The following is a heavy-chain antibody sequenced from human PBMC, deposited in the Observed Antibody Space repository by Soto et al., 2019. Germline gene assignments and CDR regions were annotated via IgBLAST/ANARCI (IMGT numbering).Heavy chain of an antibody. D-gene: IGHD6-19*01. V-gene: IGHV1-18*01. CDR1: GYTFTSYG. CDR3: ARLGDIAVAGAFDI. Sequence: AASVKVSCKASGYTFTSYGISWVRQAPGQGLEWMGWISAYNGNTNYAQKLQGRVTMTTDTSTSTAHMELRSLRSDDTAVYYCARLGDIAVAGAFDIWVKGTMVTVAS. CDR2: ISAYNGNT. J-gene: IGHJ3*02.